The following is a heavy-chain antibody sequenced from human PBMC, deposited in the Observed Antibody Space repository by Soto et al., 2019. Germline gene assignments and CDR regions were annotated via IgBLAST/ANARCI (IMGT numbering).Heavy chain of an antibody. D-gene: IGHD2-2*01. J-gene: IGHJ6*03. V-gene: IGHV3-15*01. Sequence: EVQLVESGGGLVKPGGSLRLSCAASGFTFSNAWMSWVRQAPGKGLEWVGRIKSKTDGGTTDYAAPVKGRFTISRDDSKNTLYLQMNSLKTEDTAVYYCTTRRGYCSSTSCYAWYYYYYMDVWGKGTTVTVSS. CDR3: TTRRGYCSSTSCYAWYYYYYMDV. CDR2: IKSKTDGGTT. CDR1: GFTFSNAW.